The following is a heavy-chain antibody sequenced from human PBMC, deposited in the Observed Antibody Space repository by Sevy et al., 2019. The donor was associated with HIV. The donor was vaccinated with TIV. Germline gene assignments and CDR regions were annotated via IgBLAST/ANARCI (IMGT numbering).Heavy chain of an antibody. CDR3: SRDRYGSQSYAADH. Sequence: GGSLRLSCSASGFSFDNYVMNWFRQAPGKGLEWVGFIRSKLYGGTTEDPASVKGRFTSSRDDSKSIAYLQMNSLKTEDSGVYYCSRDRYGSQSYAADHWGQGTLVTVSS. CDR1: GFSFDNYV. D-gene: IGHD3-10*01. CDR2: IRSKLYGGTT. V-gene: IGHV3-49*03. J-gene: IGHJ5*02.